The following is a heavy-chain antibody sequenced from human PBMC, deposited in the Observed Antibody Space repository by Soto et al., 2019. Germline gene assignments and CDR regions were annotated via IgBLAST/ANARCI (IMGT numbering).Heavy chain of an antibody. CDR3: AKGRGGSGSLTPRVDF. J-gene: IGHJ4*02. CDR1: GFTFNNYA. D-gene: IGHD3-10*01. V-gene: IGHV3-23*01. CDR2: ISGGGDTT. Sequence: EVQLLESGGGLVQPGGSLRLSCAASGFTFNNYAMTWVRQAPGKGLEWVSAISGGGDTTSYADSVQGRFTVSRDGSKNPLYLQMSSLTAEDTPLYYCAKGRGGSGSLTPRVDFWGQGSLVTVSS.